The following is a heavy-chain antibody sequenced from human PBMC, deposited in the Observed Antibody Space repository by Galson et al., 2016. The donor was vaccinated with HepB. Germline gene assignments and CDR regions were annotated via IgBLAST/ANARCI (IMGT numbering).Heavy chain of an antibody. CDR1: GFIVSDYW. J-gene: IGHJ4*02. Sequence: SLRLSCAASGFIVSDYWVHWVRQPPGKGLVWVSRISPDGTSTAYADSGKGRFTISRDNAKNTLYLQVNSLRAEDTAVYFCAAHKRQRVSDYEDYWGQGILVSVSS. CDR2: ISPDGTST. D-gene: IGHD6-25*01. CDR3: AAHKRQRVSDYEDY. V-gene: IGHV3-74*01.